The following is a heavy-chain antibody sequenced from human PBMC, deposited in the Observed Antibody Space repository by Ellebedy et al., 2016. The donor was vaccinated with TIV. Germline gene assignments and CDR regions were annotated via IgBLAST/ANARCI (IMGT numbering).Heavy chain of an antibody. V-gene: IGHV3-9*01. CDR3: AKDMKGRFGDLSRAFDI. CDR2: ITWNSGSK. J-gene: IGHJ3*02. D-gene: IGHD3-10*01. Sequence: GGSLRLXCAASGFTFSSYAMSWVRQAPGKGLEWVSGITWNSGSKGYVDSVKGRFTISRDNARNSLYLQMNSLRPEDTAVYYCAKDMKGRFGDLSRAFDIWGQGTMVTVSS. CDR1: GFTFSSYA.